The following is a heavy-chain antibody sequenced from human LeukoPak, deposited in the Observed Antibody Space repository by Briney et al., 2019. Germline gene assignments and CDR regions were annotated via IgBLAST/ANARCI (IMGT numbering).Heavy chain of an antibody. V-gene: IGHV4-59*08. CDR2: IYYSGST. D-gene: IGHD2-21*02. J-gene: IGHJ6*02. Sequence: SETLSLTCTVSGGSISSYYWSWIRQPPGKGLEWIGYIYYSGSTNYNPSLKSRVTISVDTSKNQFSLKLSSVTAADTAVYYCARGFCGGDCYTEGPYYYYGMDVWGQGTTVTVSS. CDR1: GGSISSYY. CDR3: ARGFCGGDCYTEGPYYYYGMDV.